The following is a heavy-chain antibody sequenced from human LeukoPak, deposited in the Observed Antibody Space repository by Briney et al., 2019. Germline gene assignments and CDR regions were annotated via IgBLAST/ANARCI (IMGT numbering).Heavy chain of an antibody. V-gene: IGHV3-48*01. D-gene: IGHD2-8*01. CDR2: IGSSSSTI. Sequence: PGGSLRLSCAASGFPFNAYWMTWVRQAPGKGLEWVSYIGSSSSTIYYADSVKGRFTISRDNAKNSLYLQMNSLRAEDTAVYYCARVIAFHGWCLDVWGQGTTVTVSS. CDR1: GFPFNAYW. J-gene: IGHJ6*02. CDR3: ARVIAFHGWCLDV.